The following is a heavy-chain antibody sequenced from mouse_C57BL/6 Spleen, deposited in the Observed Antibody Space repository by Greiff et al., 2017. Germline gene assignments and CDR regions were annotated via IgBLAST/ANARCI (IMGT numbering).Heavy chain of an antibody. V-gene: IGHV1-82*01. CDR3: ARFSYDYDAYFDD. Sequence: VQLQQSGPELVKPGASVKISCKASGYAFSSSWMNWVKQRPGKGLEWIGRIYPGDGDTNYNGKFKGKATLTADKSSSTAYMQLSSLTSEDSAVYFCARFSYDYDAYFDDWGQGTTLTVSS. CDR2: IYPGDGDT. D-gene: IGHD2-4*01. CDR1: GYAFSSSW. J-gene: IGHJ2*01.